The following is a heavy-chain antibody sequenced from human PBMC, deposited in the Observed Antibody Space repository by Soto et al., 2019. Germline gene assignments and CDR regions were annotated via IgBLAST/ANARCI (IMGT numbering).Heavy chain of an antibody. Sequence: SGGSLRLSCAASGFNFSTYTMNWVRQAPGKGLEWVSSISSSNRYIYYADSVKGRFTISRDDAKNSLYLQMNSLRAEDTAVYYCARDRCSGGSCYRTYAFDIWAKGHWSPSPQ. CDR2: ISSSNRYI. J-gene: IGHJ3*02. V-gene: IGHV3-21*06. CDR1: GFNFSTYT. D-gene: IGHD2-15*01. CDR3: ARDRCSGGSCYRTYAFDI.